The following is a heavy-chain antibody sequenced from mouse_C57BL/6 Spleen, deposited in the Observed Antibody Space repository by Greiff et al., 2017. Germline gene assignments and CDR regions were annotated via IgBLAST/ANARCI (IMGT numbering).Heavy chain of an antibody. J-gene: IGHJ1*03. V-gene: IGHV3-1*01. CDR3: ARVDYYGSLYFDV. CDR1: GYSITSGYD. D-gene: IGHD1-1*01. Sequence: EVQLQQSGPGMVKPSQSLSLTCTVTGYSITSGYDWHWIRHFPGNKLEWMGYISYSGSTNYNQSLKSRISITHDTSKNHFFLKLNSVTTEDTATYYWARVDYYGSLYFDVWGTGTTVTVSS. CDR2: ISYSGST.